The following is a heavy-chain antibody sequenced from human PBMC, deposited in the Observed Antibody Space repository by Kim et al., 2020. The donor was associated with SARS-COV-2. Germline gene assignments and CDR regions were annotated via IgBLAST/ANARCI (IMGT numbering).Heavy chain of an antibody. Sequence: GESLKISCKGSGYSFTSYWIGWVRQMPGKGLEWMGIIYPGDSDTRYSPSFQGQVTISADKSISTAYLQWSSLKASDTAMYYCARDRGGAAAGLRNYYYYGMDVWGQGTTVTVSS. CDR2: IYPGDSDT. CDR3: ARDRGGAAAGLRNYYYYGMDV. V-gene: IGHV5-51*01. D-gene: IGHD6-13*01. CDR1: GYSFTSYW. J-gene: IGHJ6*02.